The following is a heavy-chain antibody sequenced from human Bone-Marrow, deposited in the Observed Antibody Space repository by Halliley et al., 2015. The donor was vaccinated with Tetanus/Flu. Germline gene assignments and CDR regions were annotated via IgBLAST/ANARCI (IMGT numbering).Heavy chain of an antibody. D-gene: IGHD6-19*01. J-gene: IGHJ4*02. V-gene: IGHV6-1*01. Sequence: RTYYRSKWYINYAVSLTPRITINADPSKNQFSLQPHSVTPEDTAVYYCARGEAVTGRGYFDYWGQGSLVTVSS. CDR2: TYYRSKWYI. CDR3: ARGEAVTGRGYFDY.